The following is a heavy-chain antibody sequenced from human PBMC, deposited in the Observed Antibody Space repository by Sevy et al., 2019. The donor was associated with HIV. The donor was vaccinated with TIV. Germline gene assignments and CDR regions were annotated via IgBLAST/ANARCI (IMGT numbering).Heavy chain of an antibody. V-gene: IGHV3-11*01. CDR1: GFTFGDYY. CDR2: ISSSGATI. J-gene: IGHJ4*02. CDR3: ARDQWRSGYDSPHDY. Sequence: GGCLRLSCTASGFTFGDYYMTWIRQAPGKGLEWVAYISSSGATIFYADSIKGRFTISRDNGLDSLYLHMTGLRAEDTAVYYCARDQWRSGYDSPHDYWGQGTLVTVSS. D-gene: IGHD5-12*01.